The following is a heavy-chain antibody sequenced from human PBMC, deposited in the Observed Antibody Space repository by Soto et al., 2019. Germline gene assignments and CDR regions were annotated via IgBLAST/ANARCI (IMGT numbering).Heavy chain of an antibody. D-gene: IGHD4-17*01. CDR1: GFTFSSYS. CDR3: ARDKGHGVHDDFDI. CDR2: ISSSSSYI. Sequence: GGSLRLSCAASGFTFSSYSMNWVRQAPGKGLEWVSSISSSSSYIYYADSVKGRFTISRDNAKNSLYLQMNSLRAEDTAVYYCARDKGHGVHDDFDIWGQGPMVTV. V-gene: IGHV3-21*01. J-gene: IGHJ3*02.